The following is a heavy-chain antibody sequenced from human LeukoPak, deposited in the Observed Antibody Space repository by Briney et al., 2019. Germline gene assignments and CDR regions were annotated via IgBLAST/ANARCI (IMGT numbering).Heavy chain of an antibody. Sequence: SETLSLTCTVSGYSISSGDYWGWIRQPPGKGLEWIGEINHSGSTNYNPSLEGRVTISVDTSKSQFSLRLSSATAADTAVYYCAKHYMGSYNNRGLDSWGQGTLVTVSS. CDR3: AKHYMGSYNNRGLDS. J-gene: IGHJ4*02. CDR1: GYSISSGDY. V-gene: IGHV4-38-2*02. CDR2: INHSGST. D-gene: IGHD3-10*01.